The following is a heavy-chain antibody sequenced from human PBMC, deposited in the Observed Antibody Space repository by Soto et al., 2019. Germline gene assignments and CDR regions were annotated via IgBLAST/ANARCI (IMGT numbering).Heavy chain of an antibody. CDR2: IWYAGSNK. D-gene: IGHD4-17*01. J-gene: IGHJ4*02. V-gene: IGHV3-33*01. CDR1: GFTFSTYG. Sequence: QVQLVESGGGVVQPGRSLRLSCAASGFTFSTYGMHWVRQAPGKGLVWVAVIWYAGSNKYYADSVKGRFTISRDNSKNTLYLQMNSLRAEDTAVYYCARGTVHFDYWGQGTLVTVSS. CDR3: ARGTVHFDY.